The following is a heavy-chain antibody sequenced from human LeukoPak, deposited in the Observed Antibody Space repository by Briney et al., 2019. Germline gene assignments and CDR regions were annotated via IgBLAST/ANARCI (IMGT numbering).Heavy chain of an antibody. D-gene: IGHD2-2*01. V-gene: IGHV1-2*02. CDR1: GYTFTGYC. CDR2: INPNSGGA. J-gene: IGHJ5*02. CDR3: ARGEIDVVVPNLFDT. Sequence: GASVKVSCKASGYTFTGYCKHWVRQAPGQGLEWMGWINPNSGGANYAQKFQGRVTMTRDTSISTAYIELTRLRSDDTAVYYCARGEIDVVVPNLFDTRRQGTLVTVSS.